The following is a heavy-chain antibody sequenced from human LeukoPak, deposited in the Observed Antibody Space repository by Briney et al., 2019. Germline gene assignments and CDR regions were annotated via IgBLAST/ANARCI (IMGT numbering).Heavy chain of an antibody. D-gene: IGHD6-19*01. CDR2: ISDNGGST. V-gene: IGHV3-64D*06. Sequence: GGSLRLSCSASGFTFSSFGMHWVRQAPGRGLEYVSAISDNGGSTYYADSVKGRFTISRDNSKNTVYLQMSSLRAEDTAVYYCVKDRSGWCDYWGQGTLVTVSS. CDR1: GFTFSSFG. CDR3: VKDRSGWCDY. J-gene: IGHJ4*02.